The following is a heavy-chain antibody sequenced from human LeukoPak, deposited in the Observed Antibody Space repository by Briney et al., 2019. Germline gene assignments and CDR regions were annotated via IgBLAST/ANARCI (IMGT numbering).Heavy chain of an antibody. V-gene: IGHV3-21*01. D-gene: IGHD2-15*01. CDR2: ISSSSSYI. CDR1: GFTFSSYS. Sequence: GGSLRLSCAASGFTFSSYSMNWVRQAPGKGLEWVSSISSSSSYIYYGDSVKGRFTISRDNAKNSLYLQMNSLRAEDTAVYYCARERRGSKGYCSGGSCSLFDYWGQGTLVTVSS. J-gene: IGHJ4*02. CDR3: ARERRGSKGYCSGGSCSLFDY.